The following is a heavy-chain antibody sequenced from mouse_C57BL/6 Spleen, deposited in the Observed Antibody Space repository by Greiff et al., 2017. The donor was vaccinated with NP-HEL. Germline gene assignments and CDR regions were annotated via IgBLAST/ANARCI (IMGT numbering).Heavy chain of an antibody. CDR2: IDPSDSYP. CDR1: GYTFTSYW. D-gene: IGHD1-1*01. V-gene: IGHV1-50*01. J-gene: IGHJ4*01. Sequence: QVHVKQPGAELVKPGASVKLSCKASGYTFTSYWMQWVKQRPGQGLEWIGEIDPSDSYPHYNQKFKGKATLTVDTSSSTAYMQLSSLTSEDSAVYYCARHYGSSFYAMDYWGQGTSVTVSS. CDR3: ARHYGSSFYAMDY.